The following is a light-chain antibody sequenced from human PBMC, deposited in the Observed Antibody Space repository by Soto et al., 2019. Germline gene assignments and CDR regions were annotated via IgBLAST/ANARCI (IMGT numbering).Light chain of an antibody. J-gene: IGLJ1*01. Sequence: QSALTQTRSVSGSPGQSVTISCTGTSTDVCGYNYLSWYRHHPGKAPKLMIYDVSKRASGVPDRFSGSKSTTTPSLTISGLQAEDEADYFCCSSAGSYTCVCGSGTKGTVL. V-gene: IGLV2-11*01. CDR3: CSSAGSYTCV. CDR1: STDVCGYNY. CDR2: DVS.